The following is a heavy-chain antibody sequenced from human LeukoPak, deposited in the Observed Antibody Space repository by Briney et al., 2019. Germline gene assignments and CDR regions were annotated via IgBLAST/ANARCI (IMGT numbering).Heavy chain of an antibody. CDR2: INPSGGST. V-gene: IGHV1-46*01. J-gene: IGHJ4*02. D-gene: IGHD3-22*01. CDR3: ARGDSLYYYDSSGYPTPFDY. Sequence: GASVKVSCKASGYTFTSYYMHWVRQAPGQGLEWMGIINPSGGSTSYAQKFQGRVTMTRDTSTSTVYMELSSLRSEDTAVYYCARGDSLYYYDSSGYPTPFDYWGQGTLVTVS. CDR1: GYTFTSYY.